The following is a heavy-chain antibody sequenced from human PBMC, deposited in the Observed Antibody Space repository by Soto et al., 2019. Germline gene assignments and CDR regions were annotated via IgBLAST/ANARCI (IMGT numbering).Heavy chain of an antibody. CDR3: ARGLKWGLFDY. Sequence: EVQLVESGGGLVQTGGSLRLSCAASGFTFSRDWMHWVRQAPGMGLVWVSHLNRDGSSTSYADSVNGRFTISRDNARNTLFLQMNSLRAEDTAVYYCARGLKWGLFDYWGQGTLVTVSS. J-gene: IGHJ4*02. CDR1: GFTFSRDW. D-gene: IGHD4-4*01. V-gene: IGHV3-74*01. CDR2: LNRDGSST.